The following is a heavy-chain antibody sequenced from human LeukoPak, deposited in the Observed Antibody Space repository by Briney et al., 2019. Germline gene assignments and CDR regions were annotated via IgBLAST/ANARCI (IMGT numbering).Heavy chain of an antibody. CDR2: IYSDGRT. CDR3: ARVTFNYYGSGDAFDM. V-gene: IGHV3-66*01. CDR1: GFTVSSNY. Sequence: GGSLGLSCAASGFTVSSNYMSWVRQAPGKGLEWVSVIYSDGRTYYADSVKARFTISRDSPKNMLYLQMNSLRAEDTAVYYCARVTFNYYGSGDAFDMWGQGTMVTISS. D-gene: IGHD3-10*01. J-gene: IGHJ3*02.